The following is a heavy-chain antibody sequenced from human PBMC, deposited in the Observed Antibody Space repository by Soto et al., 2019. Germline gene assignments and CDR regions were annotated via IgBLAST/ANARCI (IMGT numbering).Heavy chain of an antibody. CDR1: GFTFSSYA. Sequence: GVSLRLSCAASGFTFSSYAMSWVRQAPGKGPEWVSAISGSGGSTYYADSVKGRFTISRDNSKNTLYLQMNSLRAEDTAVYYCAKFGYGSGWYVDHFDYWGQGTLVTVSS. CDR2: ISGSGGST. V-gene: IGHV3-23*01. D-gene: IGHD6-19*01. CDR3: AKFGYGSGWYVDHFDY. J-gene: IGHJ4*02.